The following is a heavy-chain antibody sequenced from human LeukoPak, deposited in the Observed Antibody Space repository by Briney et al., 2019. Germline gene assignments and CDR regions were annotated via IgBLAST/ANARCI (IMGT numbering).Heavy chain of an antibody. J-gene: IGHJ4*02. CDR2: IWYDGNNK. V-gene: IGHV3-33*01. CDR1: GFTFNSYG. D-gene: IGHD4-17*01. Sequence: GRSLRLSCAASGFTFNSYGIHWVRQAPGKELEWVAVIWYDGNNKYYADSVKGRFTISRDSSKSTMYLQMNSLRAEDTAVYYCAREHTTVTSLLDYWGQGTLVTVSS. CDR3: AREHTTVTSLLDY.